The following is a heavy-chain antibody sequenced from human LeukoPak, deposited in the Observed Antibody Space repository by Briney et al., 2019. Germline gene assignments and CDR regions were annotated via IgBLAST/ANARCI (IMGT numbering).Heavy chain of an antibody. Sequence: PGRSLRLSCTASGFSFNRHGMHWVRHAPGKGLEWVAVIWYDGSNKYYADSVKGRFTISRDNSKNTVDLQMKSGRAEDTAVYYWVRDYHGSGPDYWGQGTLVTVSS. V-gene: IGHV3-33*01. CDR2: IWYDGSNK. CDR3: VRDYHGSGPDY. CDR1: GFSFNRHG. D-gene: IGHD3-10*01. J-gene: IGHJ4*02.